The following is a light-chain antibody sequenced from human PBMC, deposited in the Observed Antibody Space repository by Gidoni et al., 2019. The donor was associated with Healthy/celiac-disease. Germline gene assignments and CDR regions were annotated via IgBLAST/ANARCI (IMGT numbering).Light chain of an antibody. V-gene: IGKV1-5*03. Sequence: DIQMTQSPSTLSASVGDRVTITCRASQSISSWLAWYQQKPGKAPKLLIYKASSLESGVPSRFSGRGSGTEFTLTISSLQPDDFATYYCQHSWAFXXXTKVEIK. CDR1: QSISSW. J-gene: IGKJ1*01. CDR2: KAS. CDR3: QHSWA.